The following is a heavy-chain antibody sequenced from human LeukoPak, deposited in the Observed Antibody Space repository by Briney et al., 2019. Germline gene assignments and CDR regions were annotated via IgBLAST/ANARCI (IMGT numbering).Heavy chain of an antibody. CDR1: GFTFSDYF. J-gene: IGHJ4*02. V-gene: IGHV3-7*01. CDR3: ARGRESDYYFDY. D-gene: IGHD5-24*01. Sequence: PGGSLRLSCAASGFTFSDYFVTWVRQAPGKGLEWVANIKQDGSEKCYVDSVKGRFTTSRDNAKNSLHLQMDSLRVEGTAVYYCARGRESDYYFDYWGQGTLVTVSS. CDR2: IKQDGSEK.